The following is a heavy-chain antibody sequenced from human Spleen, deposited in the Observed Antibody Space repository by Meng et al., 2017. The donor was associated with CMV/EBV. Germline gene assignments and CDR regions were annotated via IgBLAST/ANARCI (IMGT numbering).Heavy chain of an antibody. V-gene: IGHV3-30*02. Sequence: LSCAASGFTCRSYGMHWVRQAPGKGLEYVAFIRSDESNQYYADSVKGRFTISRDISKNTLYLQMNSLRVEDTAVYYCAKDHPVLDCWGQGTLVTVSS. CDR2: IRSDESNQ. CDR1: GFTCRSYG. J-gene: IGHJ4*02. CDR3: AKDHPVLDC.